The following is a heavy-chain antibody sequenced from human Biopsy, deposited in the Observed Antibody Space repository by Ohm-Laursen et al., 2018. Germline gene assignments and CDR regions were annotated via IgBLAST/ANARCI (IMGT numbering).Heavy chain of an antibody. J-gene: IGHJ5*02. Sequence: SETLSLTCTVSGDSISSSNFYWAWIRQPPGKGLKWIGSMHNSGSTYYNPSLKSRVTISIDASKNQFSLKLTSVTAADTTVYYCVRHALRLGPKKNWFDTWGQGTLVTVSS. CDR3: VRHALRLGPKKNWFDT. D-gene: IGHD3-16*01. CDR2: MHNSGST. V-gene: IGHV4-39*01. CDR1: GDSISSSNFY.